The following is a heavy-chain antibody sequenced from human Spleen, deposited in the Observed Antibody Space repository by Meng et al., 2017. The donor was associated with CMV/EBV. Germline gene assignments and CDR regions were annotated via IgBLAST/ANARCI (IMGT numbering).Heavy chain of an antibody. CDR1: VGTFSSYA. J-gene: IGHJ6*02. CDR2: IIPIFGTA. Sequence: SVKVSCKASVGTFSSYAISWVRQAPGQGLEWMGGIIPIFGTANYAQKFQGRDTITTDESTSTAYMELSSLRSEDTAVYYCASIAAADTYYYYGMDVWGQGTTVTVSS. V-gene: IGHV1-69*05. CDR3: ASIAAADTYYYYGMDV. D-gene: IGHD6-13*01.